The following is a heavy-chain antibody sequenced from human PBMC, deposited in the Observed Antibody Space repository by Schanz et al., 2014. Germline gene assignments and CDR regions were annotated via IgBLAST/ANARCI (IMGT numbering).Heavy chain of an antibody. Sequence: EVQLVESGGVFIQPGGSLRLSCAASGFTFSRYWMHWVRQAPGKGLEWVSRLNFDETYTSYADSVKGRFTISRDNAKNTVYLQMTRLRVEDTAVYYCARGGADSAMAHEYWGRGTLVTVSS. J-gene: IGHJ4*02. CDR2: LNFDETYT. CDR3: ARGGADSAMAHEY. CDR1: GFTFSRYW. D-gene: IGHD5-18*01. V-gene: IGHV3-74*01.